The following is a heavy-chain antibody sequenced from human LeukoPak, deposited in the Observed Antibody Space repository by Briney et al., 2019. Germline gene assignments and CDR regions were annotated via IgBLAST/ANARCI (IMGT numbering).Heavy chain of an antibody. CDR1: GGSISSYY. Sequence: PSETLSLTCTVSGGSISSYYWSWIRQPPGKGLEWIGYIFYSGSTNYNPSLRSRVTISLDTSKNQFSLKLSSATAADTAVYYCARLTMFRGVIYGTDWHSDLWGRGTLVTVSS. V-gene: IGHV4-59*12. CDR3: ARLTMFRGVIYGTDWHSDL. CDR2: IFYSGST. D-gene: IGHD3-10*01. J-gene: IGHJ2*01.